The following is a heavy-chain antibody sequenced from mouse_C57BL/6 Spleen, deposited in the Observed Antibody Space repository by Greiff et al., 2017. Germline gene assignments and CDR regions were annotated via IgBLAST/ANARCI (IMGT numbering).Heavy chain of an antibody. D-gene: IGHD1-1*01. V-gene: IGHV1-15*01. CDR3: TRVRGYYGSSLDY. J-gene: IGHJ2*01. CDR1: GYTFTDYE. CDR2: IDPETGGT. Sequence: VQLQQSGAELVRPGASVTLSCKASGYTFTDYEMHWVKQTPGHGLEWIGAIDPETGGTAYNQKFKGKAILTADKSSSTAYMELRSLTSEDSAVYYCTRVRGYYGSSLDYWGQGTTLTVSS.